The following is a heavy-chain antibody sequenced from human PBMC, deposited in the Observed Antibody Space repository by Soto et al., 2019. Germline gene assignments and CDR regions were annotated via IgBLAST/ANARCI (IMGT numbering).Heavy chain of an antibody. CDR1: GVSIHNSHSF. CDR2: VYHNGGA. Sequence: KASETLSLTCTVSGVSIHNSHSFWAWIRQPPGKGLQFIASVYHNGGAHYNSSLKSRVTISVETANNQVSLRMRYLTAADTALYYCGRVVEGATRHTDPDSWGQGIMVTVYS. D-gene: IGHD2-21*01. V-gene: IGHV4-39*01. CDR3: GRVVEGATRHTDPDS. J-gene: IGHJ4*02.